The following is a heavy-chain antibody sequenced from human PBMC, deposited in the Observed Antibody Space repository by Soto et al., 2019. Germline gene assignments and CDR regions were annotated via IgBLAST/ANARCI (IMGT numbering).Heavy chain of an antibody. CDR1: GYTFTNSG. Sequence: ASVKVSCKASGYTFTNSGITWVRQARGQRLEWIGWIVVGSDNTNYAQKFQERVTITRDMSTSTAYMELSSLRSEDTAVYYCAALEWEPRNAFGIWGQGTMVTVSS. V-gene: IGHV1-58*02. CDR3: AALEWEPRNAFGI. D-gene: IGHD1-26*01. J-gene: IGHJ3*02. CDR2: IVVGSDNT.